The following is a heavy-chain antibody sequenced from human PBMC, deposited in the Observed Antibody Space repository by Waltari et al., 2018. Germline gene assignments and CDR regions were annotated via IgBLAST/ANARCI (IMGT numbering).Heavy chain of an antibody. CDR2: INHSGST. V-gene: IGHV4-34*01. CDR1: GGSFSGYY. D-gene: IGHD5-18*01. J-gene: IGHJ4*02. Sequence: QVQLQQWGAGLLKPSETLSLTCAVYGGSFSGYYWSWIRQPPGKGLEWIGEINHSGSTNYNPALKSRVTISVDTSKNQFSLKRSSVTAADTAVYYCATGYSYAHPLGYWGQGTLVTVSS. CDR3: ATGYSYAHPLGY.